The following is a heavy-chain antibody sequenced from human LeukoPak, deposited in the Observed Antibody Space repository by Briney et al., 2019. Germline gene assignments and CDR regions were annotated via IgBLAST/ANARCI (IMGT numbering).Heavy chain of an antibody. D-gene: IGHD2-21*02. V-gene: IGHV1-2*03. CDR3: ARGKGVVVTAIRCLDY. Sequence: LEASVKVSCKASGYTFTGYYMHWVRQAPGQGLEWMGWINPNSGGTNYAQKFQGGVTMTRDTSISTAYMELSRLRSDDTAVYYCARGKGVVVTAIRCLDYWGQGTLVTVSS. CDR2: INPNSGGT. CDR1: GYTFTGYY. J-gene: IGHJ4*02.